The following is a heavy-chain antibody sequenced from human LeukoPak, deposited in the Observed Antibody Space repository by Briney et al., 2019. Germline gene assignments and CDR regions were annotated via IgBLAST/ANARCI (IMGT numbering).Heavy chain of an antibody. CDR3: ARLGIAAAADYFDY. D-gene: IGHD6-13*01. Sequence: PSETLSLTCTVSGYSISSGYYWGWIRQPPGKGLEWIGSIYHSGSTYYNPSLKSRVTISVGTSKNQFSLKLSSVTAADTAVYYCARLGIAAAADYFDYWGQGALVTVSS. J-gene: IGHJ4*02. CDR2: IYHSGST. V-gene: IGHV4-38-2*02. CDR1: GYSISSGYY.